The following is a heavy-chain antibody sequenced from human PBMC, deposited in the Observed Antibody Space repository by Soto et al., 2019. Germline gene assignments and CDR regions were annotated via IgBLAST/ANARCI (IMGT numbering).Heavy chain of an antibody. CDR1: GGTFSSYA. Sequence: SVKVSCKASGGTFSSYAISWVRQAPGQGLEWMGGIIPIFGTANYAQKFQGRVTITADESTSTAYMELSSLRSEDTAVYYCARASITMVRGVIPTTNWFDPWGQGTLVTVSS. D-gene: IGHD3-10*01. CDR3: ARASITMVRGVIPTTNWFDP. J-gene: IGHJ5*02. CDR2: IIPIFGTA. V-gene: IGHV1-69*13.